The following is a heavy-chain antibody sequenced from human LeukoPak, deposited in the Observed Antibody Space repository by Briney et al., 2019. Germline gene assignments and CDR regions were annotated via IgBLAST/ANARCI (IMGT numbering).Heavy chain of an antibody. Sequence: ASVKVSCKASGYTFTEYHIHWVRQAPGQGLEWMGVINPSGGGTSYAQKFQGRVTMTRDTSTSTVYMDLRSLRSEDTAVYFCARDMLAVPSNWFDPWGQGTLVTVSS. D-gene: IGHD2-8*01. V-gene: IGHV1-46*01. CDR1: GYTFTEYH. CDR2: INPSGGGT. J-gene: IGHJ5*02. CDR3: ARDMLAVPSNWFDP.